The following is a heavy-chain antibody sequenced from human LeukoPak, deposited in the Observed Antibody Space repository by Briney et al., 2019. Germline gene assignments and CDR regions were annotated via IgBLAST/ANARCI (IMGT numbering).Heavy chain of an antibody. Sequence: GGSLRLSCAASGFTFSSNYMSWVRQAPGKGLEWVSVIYSGGSTYYADSVKGRFTISRDNSKNTLYLQMNSLRAEDTAVYYYARYGRQESYYDFWSGPTPIFYGMDVWGQGTTVTVSS. CDR2: IYSGGST. CDR3: ARYGRQESYYDFWSGPTPIFYGMDV. V-gene: IGHV3-53*01. D-gene: IGHD3-3*01. J-gene: IGHJ6*02. CDR1: GFTFSSNY.